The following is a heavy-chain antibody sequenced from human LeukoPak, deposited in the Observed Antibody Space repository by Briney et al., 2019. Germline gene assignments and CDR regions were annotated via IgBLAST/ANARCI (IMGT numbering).Heavy chain of an antibody. Sequence: PGGSLRLSCVASGFNFDEYAMNWVRQAPGKGLEWISCIYRDSSVKHYADSVRGRLTVSRGNAKNSVYLQMNSLRAEDTAVYFCARYGSGSNYRDPFDSWGQGTLVTVSS. V-gene: IGHV3-48*01. CDR2: IYRDSSVK. CDR1: GFNFDEYA. J-gene: IGHJ4*02. CDR3: ARYGSGSNYRDPFDS. D-gene: IGHD3-10*01.